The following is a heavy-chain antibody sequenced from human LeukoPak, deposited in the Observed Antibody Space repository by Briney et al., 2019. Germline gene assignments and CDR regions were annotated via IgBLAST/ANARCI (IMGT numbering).Heavy chain of an antibody. CDR2: IYYSGST. D-gene: IGHD1-26*01. J-gene: IGHJ4*02. Sequence: SETLSLTCTVSGGSISSYYWSWIRQPPGKGLEWIGYIYYSGSTNYNPSLKSRVTISVDTSKNQFSLKLSSVTAADTAVYYCARHLGDDYGDYWGQGTLVTVSS. CDR1: GGSISSYY. V-gene: IGHV4-59*08. CDR3: ARHLGDDYGDY.